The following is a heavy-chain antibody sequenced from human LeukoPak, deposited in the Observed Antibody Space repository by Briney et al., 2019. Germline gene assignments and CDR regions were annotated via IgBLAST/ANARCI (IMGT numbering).Heavy chain of an antibody. D-gene: IGHD3-10*01. CDR1: GGSFSGYY. J-gene: IGHJ6*02. V-gene: IGHV4-34*01. CDR2: INHSGST. CDR3: ARGAYGSGSYYNLRSYYYGMDV. Sequence: SETLSLTCAVYGGSFSGYYWSWIRQPPGKGLEWIGEINHSGSTNYNPSLKSRVTISVDTSKNQFSLKLSSVTAADTAVYYCARGAYGSGSYYNLRSYYYGMDVWGQGTTVTVSS.